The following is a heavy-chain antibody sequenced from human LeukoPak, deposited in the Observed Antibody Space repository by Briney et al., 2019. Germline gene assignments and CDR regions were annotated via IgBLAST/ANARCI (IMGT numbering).Heavy chain of an antibody. V-gene: IGHV4-30-4*01. CDR3: ARVVPVPAVAAGWFDP. J-gene: IGHJ5*02. D-gene: IGHD6-19*01. Sequence: PPETLSLTCTVSGGSISSGDYYWSWIRQPPGKGLEWIGYIHYSGSTYYNPSLKSRVTISVDTSKNQFSLKLSSVTAADTAVYYCARVVPVPAVAAGWFDPWGQGTLVTVSS. CDR2: IHYSGST. CDR1: GGSISSGDYY.